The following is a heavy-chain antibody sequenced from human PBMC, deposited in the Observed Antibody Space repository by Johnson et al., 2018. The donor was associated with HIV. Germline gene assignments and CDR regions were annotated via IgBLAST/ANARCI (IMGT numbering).Heavy chain of an antibody. V-gene: IGHV3-30*04. CDR3: VRDRGRPGTPAAFDI. CDR1: GFTFSNYA. D-gene: IGHD3-16*01. Sequence: VQLVESGGGVVQPGRSLRLSCAASGFTFSNYAMHWVRQAPGKGLEWVAVISYDGNHKYYADSVKGRFTISRDKFKHTLYLQMNSLRPEDAAVYYCVRDRGRPGTPAAFDIWGQGTLVTVSS. J-gene: IGHJ3*02. CDR2: ISYDGNHK.